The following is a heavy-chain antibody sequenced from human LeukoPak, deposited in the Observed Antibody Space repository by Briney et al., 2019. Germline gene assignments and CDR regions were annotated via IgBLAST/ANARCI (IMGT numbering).Heavy chain of an antibody. V-gene: IGHV3-11*01. CDR3: ARSFSSGYSSSWYPPEFDP. D-gene: IGHD6-13*01. J-gene: IGHJ5*02. CDR1: GFTFSDYY. CDR2: ISSSGSTI. Sequence: KPGGPLRLSCAASGFTFSDYYMSWIRQAPGKGLEWVSYISSSGSTIYYADSVKGRFTISRDNAKNSLYLQMNSLRAEDTAVYYCARSFSSGYSSSWYPPEFDPWGQGTLVTVSS.